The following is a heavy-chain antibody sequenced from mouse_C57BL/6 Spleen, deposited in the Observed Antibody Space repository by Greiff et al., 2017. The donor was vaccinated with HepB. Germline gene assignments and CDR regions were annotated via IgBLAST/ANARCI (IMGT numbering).Heavy chain of an antibody. CDR3: TTDYYGNYPL. D-gene: IGHD2-1*01. CDR1: GYTFTSYW. Sequence: VQLQQPGAELVKPGASVKLSCKASGYTFTSYWMQWVKQRPGQGLEWIGEIDPSDSYTNYNQKFKGKATLTVDTSSSTAYMQLSSLTSEDSAVYYCTTDYYGNYPLWGQGTTLTVSS. V-gene: IGHV1-50*01. CDR2: IDPSDSYT. J-gene: IGHJ2*01.